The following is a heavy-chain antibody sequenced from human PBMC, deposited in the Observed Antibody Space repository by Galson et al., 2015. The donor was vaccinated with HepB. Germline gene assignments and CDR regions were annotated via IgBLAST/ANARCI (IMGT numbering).Heavy chain of an antibody. J-gene: IGHJ5*02. CDR1: GGSISSYY. CDR2: IYYSGST. D-gene: IGHD3-10*01. Sequence: SETLSLTCTVSGGSISSYYWSWIRQPPGKGLEWIGYIYYSGSTNYNPSLKSRVTISVDTSKNQFSLKLSSVTAADTAVYYCARESITMVRGDRGWFDPWGQGTLVTVSS. V-gene: IGHV4-59*01. CDR3: ARESITMVRGDRGWFDP.